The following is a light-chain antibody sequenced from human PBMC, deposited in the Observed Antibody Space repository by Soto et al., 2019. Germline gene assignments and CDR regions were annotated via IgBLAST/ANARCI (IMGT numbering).Light chain of an antibody. J-gene: IGKJ2*01. Sequence: IQLTQSPSSLSASVGDTVTVTCRASQTINIYLNWYQQKPGKAPELLIYAASSLQSGVTSRFSGGGSRTDFTLTIYSLQPEDFATYYCQQSYRSPYTFGQGTTVEMK. V-gene: IGKV1-39*01. CDR3: QQSYRSPYT. CDR2: AAS. CDR1: QTINIY.